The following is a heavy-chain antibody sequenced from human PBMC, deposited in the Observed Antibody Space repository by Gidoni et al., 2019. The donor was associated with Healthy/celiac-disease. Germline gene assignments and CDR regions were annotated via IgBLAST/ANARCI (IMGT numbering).Heavy chain of an antibody. CDR1: GFTFSSYC. V-gene: IGHV3-33*01. CDR2: IWYDGSNK. Sequence: QVQLVESGGGVVQPGRSLRLSCAASGFTFSSYCMHWVRQAPVKGLEWVAVIWYDGSNKYYADSVKGRFTISRDNSKNTLYLQMNSLRAEDTAVYYCARDFSSGWGQGTLVTVSS. J-gene: IGHJ4*02. D-gene: IGHD6-19*01. CDR3: ARDFSSG.